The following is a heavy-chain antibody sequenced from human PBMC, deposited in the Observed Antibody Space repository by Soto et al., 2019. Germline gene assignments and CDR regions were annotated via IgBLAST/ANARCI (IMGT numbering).Heavy chain of an antibody. Sequence: EVLFVESGGGLVQPGGSLRLSCAVSGFTVSSSYLGWVRQAPGKGLEWVSYIYIDGMTYYADSVRDRFTISTDTVNDSLYLQMSVLRVEDTAMNYCARDVGSYWYFDLWGRGTLVTVSS. CDR1: GFTVSSSY. V-gene: IGHV3-66*01. D-gene: IGHD1-26*01. CDR2: IYIDGMT. CDR3: ARDVGSYWYFDL. J-gene: IGHJ2*01.